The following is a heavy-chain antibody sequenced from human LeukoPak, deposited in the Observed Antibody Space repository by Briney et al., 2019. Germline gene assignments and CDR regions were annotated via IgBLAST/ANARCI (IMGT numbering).Heavy chain of an antibody. CDR2: IIPIFGTA. J-gene: IGHJ4*02. CDR3: ARQADKDMDQYYFDY. V-gene: IGHV1-69*06. D-gene: IGHD5-18*01. Sequence: SVKVSCKASGGTFSSYAISWVRQAPGQGLEWMGGIIPIFGTANYAQKFQGRVTITADKSTSTAYLQWSSLKASDTAMYYCARQADKDMDQYYFDYWGQGTLVTVSS. CDR1: GGTFSSYA.